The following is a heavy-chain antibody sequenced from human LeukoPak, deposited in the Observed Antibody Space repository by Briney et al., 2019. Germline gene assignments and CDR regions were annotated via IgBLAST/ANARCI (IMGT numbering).Heavy chain of an antibody. D-gene: IGHD6-19*01. CDR3: AKSQRWLVPGY. Sequence: RTGGSLRLSCAASGFTLSNAWMSWVRQAPGKGLEWVGRIKSKTDGGTTDYAAPVKGRFTISRDDSKNTLYLQMNSLRADDTAVYYCAKSQRWLVPGYWGQGTLVTVSS. CDR2: IKSKTDGGTT. CDR1: GFTLSNAW. V-gene: IGHV3-15*01. J-gene: IGHJ4*02.